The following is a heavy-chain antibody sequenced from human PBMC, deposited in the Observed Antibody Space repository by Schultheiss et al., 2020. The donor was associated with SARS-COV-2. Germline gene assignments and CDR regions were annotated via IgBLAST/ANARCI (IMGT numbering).Heavy chain of an antibody. D-gene: IGHD5-18*01. J-gene: IGHJ4*02. CDR3: ARGYSYGFYYFDY. CDR1: GGTFSSYG. Sequence: ASVKVSCKASGGTFSSYGISWVRQAPGQGLEWMGWISPHNGNTDYAQKFQGRVTMTRDTSTSTAYMELSSLRSEDTAVYYCARGYSYGFYYFDYWGQGALVTVSS. CDR2: ISPHNGNT. V-gene: IGHV1-18*01.